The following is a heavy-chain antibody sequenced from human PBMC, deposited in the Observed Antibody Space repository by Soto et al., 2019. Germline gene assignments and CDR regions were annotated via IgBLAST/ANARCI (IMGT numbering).Heavy chain of an antibody. J-gene: IGHJ4*02. CDR2: FRAGGDST. V-gene: IGHV3-23*01. D-gene: IGHD5-12*01. Sequence: PGGSLRLSCAAYGFTLTSYAMSWVRQAPGKGLEWVSAFRAGGDSTYYADSVKGRFTISRDNSKNTLYLQMNSLRAEDTAVYFCAKRKYGGYDLSHDFDYWGQGTLVTVSS. CDR1: GFTLTSYA. CDR3: AKRKYGGYDLSHDFDY.